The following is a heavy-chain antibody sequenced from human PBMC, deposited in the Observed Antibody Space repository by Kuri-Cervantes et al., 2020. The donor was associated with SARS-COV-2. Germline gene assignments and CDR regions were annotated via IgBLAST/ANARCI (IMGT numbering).Heavy chain of an antibody. J-gene: IGHJ6*03. CDR3: ARVRGSSPTDYYYYYYMDV. V-gene: IGHV3-53*04. CDR2: IYSGGST. CDR1: GSTVSSNY. Sequence: GGSLRLSCAASGSTVSSNYMSWVRQAPGKGLECVSFIYSGGSTYYADSVKGRFTISRHNSKNTLYLQMNSLRAEDTAVYYCARVRGSSPTDYYYYYYMDVWGKGTTVTVSS. D-gene: IGHD6-13*01.